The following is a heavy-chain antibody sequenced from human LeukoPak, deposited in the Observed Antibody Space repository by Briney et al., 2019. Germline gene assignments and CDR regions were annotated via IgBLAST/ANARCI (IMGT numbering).Heavy chain of an antibody. D-gene: IGHD6-19*01. J-gene: IGHJ3*02. V-gene: IGHV3-23*01. CDR1: GFTFSSYG. Sequence: PGGSLRLSCAASGFTFSSYGMSWVRQAPGKGLEWVSAISGSGGSTYYADSVKGRFTISRDNSKNTLYLQMNSLRAEDTAVYYCAKDRGGIAVAVPDAFDIWGQGTMVTVSS. CDR3: AKDRGGIAVAVPDAFDI. CDR2: ISGSGGST.